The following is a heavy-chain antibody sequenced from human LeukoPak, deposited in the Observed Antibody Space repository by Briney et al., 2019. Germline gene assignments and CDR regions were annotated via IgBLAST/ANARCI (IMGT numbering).Heavy chain of an antibody. CDR1: GNYW. V-gene: IGHV3-74*01. CDR3: ARGGGLDV. Sequence: GGSLRLSCAASGNYWMHWVRQVPGKGLVWVSHINSDGSWTSYADSVKGRFTISKDNAKNTVYLQMNSLRAEDTAAYFCARGGGLDVWGQGATVTVSS. D-gene: IGHD3-16*01. CDR2: INSDGSWT. J-gene: IGHJ6*02.